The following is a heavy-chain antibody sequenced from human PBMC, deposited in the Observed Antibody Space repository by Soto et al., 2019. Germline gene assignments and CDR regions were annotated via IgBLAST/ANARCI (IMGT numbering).Heavy chain of an antibody. J-gene: IGHJ5*02. Sequence: QVQLQESGPGLVKPSETLSLTCTVSGGSVSSGNSYWSWIRQPPGKGLEWIGHIYYTGSTNYNPSLKSRVTISLDTSKNQFSLRLSSVTAADTAVYYCARENVLGVMLTTYNWFDPWGQGTLVTVSS. CDR1: GGSVSSGNSY. V-gene: IGHV4-61*01. D-gene: IGHD3-16*01. CDR2: IYYTGST. CDR3: ARENVLGVMLTTYNWFDP.